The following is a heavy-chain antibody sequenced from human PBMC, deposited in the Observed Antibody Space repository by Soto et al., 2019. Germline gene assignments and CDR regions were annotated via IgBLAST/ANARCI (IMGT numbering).Heavy chain of an antibody. CDR2: IYYSGST. V-gene: IGHV4-39*01. CDR3: ARLIGDSWLDS. J-gene: IGHJ5*01. CDR1: GGSISSSSYY. Sequence: ETLSLTCTVSGGSISSSSYYWGWIRQPPGKGLEWIGSIYYSGSTYYNPSLKSRITINADTSNNQLSLQLNSVTPDDTAVYYCARLIGDSWLDSWGQGTLVTVSS.